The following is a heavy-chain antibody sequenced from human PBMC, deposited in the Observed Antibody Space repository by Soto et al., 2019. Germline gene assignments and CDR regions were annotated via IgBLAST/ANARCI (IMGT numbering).Heavy chain of an antibody. Sequence: QLQLQESGPGLVKPSETLSLTCTVSGGSISSSSYYWGWIRQPPGKGLEWIGSISSSGSTYYKPSLKSRVALSVDPSKHQFSIKLTSVTAADTAVYYCARRNWFSFAYWGQGTLVTVSS. J-gene: IGHJ4*02. CDR1: GGSISSSSYY. CDR3: ARRNWFSFAY. V-gene: IGHV4-39*01. CDR2: ISSSGST. D-gene: IGHD3-9*01.